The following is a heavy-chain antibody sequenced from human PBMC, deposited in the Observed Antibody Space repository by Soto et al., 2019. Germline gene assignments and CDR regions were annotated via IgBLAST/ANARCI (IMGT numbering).Heavy chain of an antibody. D-gene: IGHD5-12*01. Sequence: QVQLVESGGGLVKPGGSLRLSCAASGFTFSDDNMSWIRQAPGKGLEWISYITGSGTTIHYADSVKGRFTISRDNAKKSLYLQMNSLRAEDTAVYYCARGACSGYDCYYDYWGQGTLVTVSS. CDR2: ITGSGTTI. CDR3: ARGACSGYDCYYDY. CDR1: GFTFSDDN. V-gene: IGHV3-11*01. J-gene: IGHJ4*02.